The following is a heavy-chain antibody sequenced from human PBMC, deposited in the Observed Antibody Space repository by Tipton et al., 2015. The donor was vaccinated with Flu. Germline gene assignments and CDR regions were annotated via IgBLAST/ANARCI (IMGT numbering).Heavy chain of an antibody. J-gene: IGHJ4*02. CDR3: ASLTGDDY. Sequence: RSLRLSCVASGFTFSSYGMHWVRQAPGKGLEWVALIRYDGSNKYYADSVKGRFTISRDNAKNSLYLQLNSLRAEDTAVYYCASLTGDDYWGQGNLVTVSS. CDR1: GFTFSSYG. D-gene: IGHD7-27*01. CDR2: IRYDGSNK. V-gene: IGHV3-33*03.